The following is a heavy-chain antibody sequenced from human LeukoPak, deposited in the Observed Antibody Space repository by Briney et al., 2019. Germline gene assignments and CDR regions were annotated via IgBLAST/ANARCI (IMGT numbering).Heavy chain of an antibody. V-gene: IGHV3-30*18. CDR3: AKLWAGYYFDY. D-gene: IGHD3-10*01. J-gene: IGHJ4*02. CDR2: ISYGGSNK. CDR1: GFTFSSYG. Sequence: GGSLRLSCAASGFTFSSYGMHWVRQAPGKGLEWVAVISYGGSNKYYADSVKGRFTISRDNSKNTLYLQVNSLRAEDTAVYYCAKLWAGYYFDYWGQGTLVTVSS.